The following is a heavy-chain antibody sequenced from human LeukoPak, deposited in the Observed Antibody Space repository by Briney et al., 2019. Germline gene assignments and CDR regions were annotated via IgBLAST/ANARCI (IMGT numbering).Heavy chain of an antibody. D-gene: IGHD3-3*01. CDR3: ARERSGYYSYYFDY. J-gene: IGHJ4*02. V-gene: IGHV4-34*01. CDR2: INHSGST. Sequence: PSETLSLTCAVYGGSFSGYYWSWIRQPPGKGLEWIGEINHSGSTNYNPSLESRVTISVDTSKNQFSLKLSSVTAADTAVYYCARERSGYYSYYFDYWGQGTLVTVSS. CDR1: GGSFSGYY.